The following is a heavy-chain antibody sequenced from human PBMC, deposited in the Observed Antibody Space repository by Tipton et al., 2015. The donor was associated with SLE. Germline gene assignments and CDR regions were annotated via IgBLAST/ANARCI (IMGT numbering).Heavy chain of an antibody. J-gene: IGHJ6*02. CDR1: GFTFSSYG. CDR2: IRYDGSKK. CDR3: AKDGARGYYYYGMDV. V-gene: IGHV3-30*02. D-gene: IGHD3-16*01. Sequence: SGFTFSSYGMHWVRQAPGKGLEWVAFIRYDGSKKYYADSGKGRFTISRNNSKNTRYLQMNSLRAEDTAVYYCAKDGARGYYYYGMDVWGQGTTVTVSS.